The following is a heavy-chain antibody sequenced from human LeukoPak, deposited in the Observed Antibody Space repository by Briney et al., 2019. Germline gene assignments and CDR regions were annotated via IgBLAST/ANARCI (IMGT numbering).Heavy chain of an antibody. D-gene: IGHD6-19*01. V-gene: IGHV4-59*01. CDR3: ATSSGWYERNTWGGWFDP. Sequence: SETLSLTCSVSGGSIRSYYWNWLRQPPGKGLEWIGYIYYSGSTNYNPSLKSRVSISVDTSKNQFSLKLRSVTAADTAVYYCATSSGWYERNTWGGWFDPWGQGTLVTVPS. CDR1: GGSIRSYY. CDR2: IYYSGST. J-gene: IGHJ5*02.